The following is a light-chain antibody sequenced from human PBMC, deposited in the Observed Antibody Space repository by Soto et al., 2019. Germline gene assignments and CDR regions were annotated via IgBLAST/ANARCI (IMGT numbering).Light chain of an antibody. Sequence: DIQMTQSPSTLSASVGDRVTITCRASQTIHSFLAWYQQKAGKAPKLLIYDASNLESGVPSRFSGSGYGTEFPLSLSSVRPDDFATFYHQQFHSFPCKFGQGTKVEI. J-gene: IGKJ1*01. CDR1: QTIHSF. V-gene: IGKV1-5*01. CDR2: DAS. CDR3: QQFHSFPCK.